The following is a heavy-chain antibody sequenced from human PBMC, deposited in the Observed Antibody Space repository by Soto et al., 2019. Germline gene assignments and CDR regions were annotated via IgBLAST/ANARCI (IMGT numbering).Heavy chain of an antibody. Sequence: QVQLQESGPGLVKPSQTLSLTCTVSGGSISSGGYYWSWIRQHPGKGLEWIGYIYYSGSTYYNPSLKTRVTISVDTSKNQFSLKLSSVTAADTAVYYCARVPRGGIHYYGMDVWGQGTTVTVSS. D-gene: IGHD3-10*01. J-gene: IGHJ6*02. CDR3: ARVPRGGIHYYGMDV. V-gene: IGHV4-31*03. CDR2: IYYSGST. CDR1: GGSISSGGYY.